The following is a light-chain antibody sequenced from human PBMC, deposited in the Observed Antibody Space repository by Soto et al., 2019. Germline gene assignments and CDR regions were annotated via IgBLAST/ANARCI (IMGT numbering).Light chain of an antibody. CDR2: LGS. CDR3: MQPLHTPWT. CDR1: QSLLHSNGYNY. J-gene: IGKJ1*01. Sequence: DIVMTQSPLSLPVTPGEPASISCRSSQSLLHSNGYNYLDWYLQKPGQSPQLLIYLGSTRASGVPDRFNGSGSGTDFTLKIRRVEAEDVGVYYCMQPLHTPWTFGQGTKVDI. V-gene: IGKV2-28*01.